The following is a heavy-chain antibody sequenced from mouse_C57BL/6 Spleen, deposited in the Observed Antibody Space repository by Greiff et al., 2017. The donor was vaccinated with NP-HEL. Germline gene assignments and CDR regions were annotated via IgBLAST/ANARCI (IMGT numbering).Heavy chain of an antibody. D-gene: IGHD2-3*01. CDR1: GYTFTSYW. Sequence: QVQLKQPGAELVKPGASVKLSCKASGYTFTSYWMHWVKQRPGQGLEWIGMIHPNSGSTNYNEKFKSKATLTVDKSSSTAYMQLSSLTSEDSAVYYCARIYDGYYPYWGQGTLVTVSA. J-gene: IGHJ3*01. CDR3: ARIYDGYYPY. CDR2: IHPNSGST. V-gene: IGHV1-64*01.